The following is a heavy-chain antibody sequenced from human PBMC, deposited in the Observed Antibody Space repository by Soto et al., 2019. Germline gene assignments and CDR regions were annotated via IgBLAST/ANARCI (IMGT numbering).Heavy chain of an antibody. J-gene: IGHJ4*02. CDR2: ISYNGSNK. V-gene: IGHV3-30-3*01. CDR1: GFTFSSYA. Sequence: QVQLVESGGGVVQPGRSLRLSCAASGFTFSSYAMHWVRQAPGKGLEWVAVISYNGSNKYYADSVKGRFTISRDNSKSPLYLQMNSLRAEDTAVYYCASPRLSSDGTTPIDYWGQGTLVTVSS. D-gene: IGHD1-1*01. CDR3: ASPRLSSDGTTPIDY.